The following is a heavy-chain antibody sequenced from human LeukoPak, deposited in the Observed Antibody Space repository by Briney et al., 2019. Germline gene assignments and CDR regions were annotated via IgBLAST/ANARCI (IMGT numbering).Heavy chain of an antibody. CDR1: GINFSDSE. J-gene: IGHJ4*02. V-gene: IGHV3-48*03. Sequence: GGSLRLSCAASGINFSDSEMNWVRQAPGKGLEWVPYISSSGTTIYYADSVKGRFTISRDNAKNSLYPQMNSLRAEDTAVYYCARGVPTGYYTSCYDYWGQGTLVTVSS. D-gene: IGHD3/OR15-3a*01. CDR3: ARGVPTGYYTSCYDY. CDR2: ISSSGTTI.